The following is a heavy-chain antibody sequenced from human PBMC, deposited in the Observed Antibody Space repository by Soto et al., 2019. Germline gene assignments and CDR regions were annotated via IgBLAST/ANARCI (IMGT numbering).Heavy chain of an antibody. Sequence: SGPTLVNPTQTLTLTCTFSGFSLSTIGVGVGWIRQPPGKALEWLALIYWNDDKRYSPSLKSRLTITKDTSKNQVVLTMTKMDPGDTATYYGAHRPQGSGSYLSSSFGYWGQGTLVTVSS. J-gene: IGHJ4*02. D-gene: IGHD6-19*01. CDR3: AHRPQGSGSYLSSSFGY. CDR2: IYWNDDK. CDR1: GFSLSTIGVG. V-gene: IGHV2-5*01.